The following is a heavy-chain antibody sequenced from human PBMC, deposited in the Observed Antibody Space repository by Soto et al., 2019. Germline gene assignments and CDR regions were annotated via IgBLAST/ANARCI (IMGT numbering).Heavy chain of an antibody. V-gene: IGHV3-23*01. CDR2: ISGSGDST. J-gene: IGHJ4*02. CDR1: GFTYSSYA. D-gene: IGHD2-15*01. Sequence: GGSLRLSCAASGFTYSSYAMSWVRQAPGKGLEWVSAISGSGDSTYYADSVKGRFTISRDNSKNTLYLQMNSLRAEDTAIYYCAKVVCSGGSCYRPCDYWGQGTLVTVSS. CDR3: AKVVCSGGSCYRPCDY.